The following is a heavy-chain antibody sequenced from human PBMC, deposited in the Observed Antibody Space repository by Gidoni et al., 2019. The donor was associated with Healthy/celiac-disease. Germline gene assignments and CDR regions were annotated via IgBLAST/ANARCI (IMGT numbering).Heavy chain of an antibody. CDR2: IYTSGST. CDR3: ARDYPVDTAMVWAFDY. Sequence: QVQLQESGPGLVKPSETLSLTCTAAGGSISSYYWSWIRQPAGKGLEWIGRIYTSGSTNYNPSLKSRVTMSVDTSKNQFSLKLSSVTAADTAVYYCARDYPVDTAMVWAFDYWGQGTLVTVSS. CDR1: GGSISSYY. J-gene: IGHJ4*02. V-gene: IGHV4-4*07. D-gene: IGHD5-18*01.